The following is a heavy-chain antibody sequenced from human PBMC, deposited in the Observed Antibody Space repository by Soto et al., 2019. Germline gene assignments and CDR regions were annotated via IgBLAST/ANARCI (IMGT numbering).Heavy chain of an antibody. CDR2: IYPGDSDT. CDR1: GYSFTRYW. V-gene: IGHV5-51*01. D-gene: IGHD3-22*01. Sequence: GESLKISCKGSGYSFTRYWIGWVRQMPGKGLEWMGIIYPGDSDTRYSPSFQGQVTISADKSISTAYLQWSSLKASDTAMYYCARAXDSSGYYASXXSXQGTLVTVSS. J-gene: IGHJ4*02. CDR3: ARAXDSSGYYASXX.